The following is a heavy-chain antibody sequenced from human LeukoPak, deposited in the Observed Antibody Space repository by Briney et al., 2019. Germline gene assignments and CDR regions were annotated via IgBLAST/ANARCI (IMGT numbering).Heavy chain of an antibody. Sequence: GESLKISCEGSGYSFSNYWLGWVRQMPGKGLEWMGIIYPGDSDTRYSPSFQGQVTISADKSISTAHLQWSSLKASDTAMYYCARVDYYDRSGYFDYWGQGTQVTVSS. V-gene: IGHV5-51*01. D-gene: IGHD3-22*01. CDR1: GYSFSNYW. CDR3: ARVDYYDRSGYFDY. CDR2: IYPGDSDT. J-gene: IGHJ4*02.